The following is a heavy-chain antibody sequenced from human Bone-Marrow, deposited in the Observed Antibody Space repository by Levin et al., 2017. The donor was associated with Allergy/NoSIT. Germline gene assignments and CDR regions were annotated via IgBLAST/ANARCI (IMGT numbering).Heavy chain of an antibody. V-gene: IGHV3-30-3*01. CDR3: ARGLLISGDTAMVSVLY. CDR1: GFTFSSYA. Sequence: GESLKISCAASGFTFSSYAMHWVRQAPGKGLEWVAVISYDGSNKYYADSVKGRFTISRDNSKNTLYLQMNSLRAEDTAVYYCARGLLISGDTAMVSVLYWGQGTLVTVSS. CDR2: ISYDGSNK. D-gene: IGHD5-18*01. J-gene: IGHJ4*02.